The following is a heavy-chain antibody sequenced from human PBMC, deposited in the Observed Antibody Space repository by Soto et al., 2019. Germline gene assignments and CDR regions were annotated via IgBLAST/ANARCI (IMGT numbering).Heavy chain of an antibody. V-gene: IGHV4-30-4*01. CDR3: ARVGYCDSSGPHIDY. CDR2: IYYSGST. J-gene: IGHJ4*02. D-gene: IGHD3-22*01. CDR1: GGSISSGDYY. Sequence: TSETLSLTCTVSGGSISSGDYYWSWIRQPPGKGLEWIGYIYYSGSTYCNPSLKSRVTLSVDTSKNQFSLKLSSVTAADTAVYYCARVGYCDSSGPHIDYWGQGTLVTVSP.